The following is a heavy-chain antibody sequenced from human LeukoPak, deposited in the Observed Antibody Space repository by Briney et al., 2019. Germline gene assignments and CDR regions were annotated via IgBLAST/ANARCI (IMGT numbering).Heavy chain of an antibody. CDR1: GFTFSSYG. CDR3: TKDYSSGTRYGMDV. Sequence: PGGSLRLSCAASGFTFSSYGMHWVRQAPGKGLEWVAVISYDGSNKYYADSVKGRFTISRDNSKSTLYLQMNSLRAEDTAVYYCTKDYSSGTRYGMDVWGQGTTVTVSS. CDR2: ISYDGSNK. J-gene: IGHJ6*02. V-gene: IGHV3-30*18. D-gene: IGHD6-19*01.